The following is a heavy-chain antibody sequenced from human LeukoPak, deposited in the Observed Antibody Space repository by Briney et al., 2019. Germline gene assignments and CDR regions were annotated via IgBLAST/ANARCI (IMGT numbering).Heavy chain of an antibody. CDR2: ISGSGGST. CDR3: AKGPMIVVVTEPYFDY. D-gene: IGHD3-22*01. V-gene: IGHV3-23*01. CDR1: GFTFSSYA. J-gene: IGHJ4*02. Sequence: GGSLRLSCAASGFTFSSYAMSWVCQAPGKGLEWVSAISGSGGSTYYADSVKGRFTISRDNSKNTLYLQMNSLRAEDTAVYYCAKGPMIVVVTEPYFDYWGQGTLVTVSS.